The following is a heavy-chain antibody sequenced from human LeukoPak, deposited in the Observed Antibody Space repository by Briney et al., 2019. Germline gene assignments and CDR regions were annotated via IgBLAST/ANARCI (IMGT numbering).Heavy chain of an antibody. CDR1: GFTVSSNY. CDR2: IYGGGST. D-gene: IGHD5-24*01. J-gene: IGHJ3*02. CDR3: ARGYRDAHDAFDI. V-gene: IGHV3-53*01. Sequence: GGSLRLSCAASGFTVSSNYMSWVRQAPGKGREWVSVIYGGGSTYYADPVKGRFTISRDNSKNTLYLQMNSLRAEDTAVYYCARGYRDAHDAFDIWGQGTMVTVSS.